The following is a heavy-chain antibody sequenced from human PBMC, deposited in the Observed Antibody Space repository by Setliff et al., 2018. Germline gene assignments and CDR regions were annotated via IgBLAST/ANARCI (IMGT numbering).Heavy chain of an antibody. CDR2: INPDGSER. D-gene: IGHD3-10*01. V-gene: IGHV3-7*01. Sequence: PGESLKISCAVSGFTFSNHWMTWVRQAPGKGLEWVANINPDGSERYSVDSVRGRFTISRDNAKTSLYLQMNSLRVEDTAVYYCFTGRGYGGQGTQVTVSS. CDR1: GFTFSNHW. CDR3: FTGRGY. J-gene: IGHJ4*02.